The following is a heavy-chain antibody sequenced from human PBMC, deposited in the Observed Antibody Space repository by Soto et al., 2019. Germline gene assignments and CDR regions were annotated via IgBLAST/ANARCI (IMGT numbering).Heavy chain of an antibody. Sequence: SVKVSCKASGGTFISYAISWVRQAPGQGLEWMGGIIPIFGTANYAQKFQGRVTITADESTSTAYMELSSLRSEDTAVYYCARGIVAPPYSLYYYYGRDGWGQGTTVSVSS. CDR2: IIPIFGTA. CDR1: GGTFISYA. CDR3: ARGIVAPPYSLYYYYGRDG. D-gene: IGHD5-18*01. V-gene: IGHV1-69*13. J-gene: IGHJ6*02.